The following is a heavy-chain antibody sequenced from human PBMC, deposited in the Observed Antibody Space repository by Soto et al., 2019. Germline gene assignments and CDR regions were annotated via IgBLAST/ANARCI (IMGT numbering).Heavy chain of an antibody. CDR3: ARDSVTMVRGVIHYYYGMDV. CDR1: GGSISSGGYY. V-gene: IGHV4-31*03. Sequence: SETRSLTCTVSGGSISSGGYYWSWIRQHPGKGLEWIGYIYYSGSTYYNPSLKSRVTISVDTSKNQFSLKLSSVTAADTAVYYCARDSVTMVRGVIHYYYGMDVWGQGTTVTVSS. D-gene: IGHD3-10*01. CDR2: IYYSGST. J-gene: IGHJ6*02.